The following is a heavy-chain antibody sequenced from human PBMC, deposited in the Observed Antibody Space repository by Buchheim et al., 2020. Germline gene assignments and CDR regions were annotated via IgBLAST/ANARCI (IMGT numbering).Heavy chain of an antibody. V-gene: IGHV3-30-3*01. CDR3: ARVYDYGDYYYYGMDV. D-gene: IGHD4-17*01. Sequence: VQLVESGGGLVQPGGSLRLSCAASGFTFSSYAMHWVRQAPGKGLEWVAVISYDGSNKYYADSVKGRFTISRDNSKNTLYLQMNSLRAEDTAVYYCARVYDYGDYYYYGMDVWGQGTT. CDR1: GFTFSSYA. CDR2: ISYDGSNK. J-gene: IGHJ6*02.